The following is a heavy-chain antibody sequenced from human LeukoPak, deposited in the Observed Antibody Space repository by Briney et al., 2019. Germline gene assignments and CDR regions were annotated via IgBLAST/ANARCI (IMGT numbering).Heavy chain of an antibody. CDR2: ITTNGNSI. Sequence: GGSLRLSCSASGFPFSSYGMHWFRQAPGKGLEWLSFITTNGNSIYYADSVRGRFTISRDDAKNSLYFQINSLRAEATAVYYCARARAVANIGQLSPFHYCGQGTLVTVSS. CDR1: GFPFSSYG. CDR3: ARARAVANIGQLSPFHY. J-gene: IGHJ4*02. D-gene: IGHD6-19*01. V-gene: IGHV3-48*03.